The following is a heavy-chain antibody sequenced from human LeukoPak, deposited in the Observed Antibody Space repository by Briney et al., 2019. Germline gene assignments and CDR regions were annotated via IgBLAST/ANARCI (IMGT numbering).Heavy chain of an antibody. CDR1: GFTFSSYS. CDR2: ISSSSSTI. Sequence: GGSLRLSCAASGFTFSSYSMNWVRQAPGKGLEWVSYISSSSSTIYYADSVKGRFTISRDNSKNTLYLQMNSLRAEDTAVYYCAKGIDSGSYSQPIDYWGQGTLVTVSS. V-gene: IGHV3-48*01. D-gene: IGHD1-26*01. CDR3: AKGIDSGSYSQPIDY. J-gene: IGHJ4*02.